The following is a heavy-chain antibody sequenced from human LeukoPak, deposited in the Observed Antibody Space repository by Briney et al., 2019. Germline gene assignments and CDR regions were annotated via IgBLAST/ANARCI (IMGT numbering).Heavy chain of an antibody. CDR2: ISSSSNYI. Sequence: GGSLRLSCAASGFTFSSYWMSWVRQAPGKGLEWVSSISSSSNYIYYADSVKGRFTISRDNAKNSLYLQMNSLRDEDTAVYYCARPSYDSSRPDYWGQGTLVTVSS. CDR3: ARPSYDSSRPDY. J-gene: IGHJ4*02. CDR1: GFTFSSYW. V-gene: IGHV3-21*01. D-gene: IGHD3-22*01.